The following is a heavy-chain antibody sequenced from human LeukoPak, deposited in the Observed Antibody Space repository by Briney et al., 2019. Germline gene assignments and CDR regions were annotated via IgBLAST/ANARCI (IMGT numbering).Heavy chain of an antibody. V-gene: IGHV4-4*07. CDR1: GGSISSYY. J-gene: IGHJ4*02. CDR3: ARVSVSGTYDY. D-gene: IGHD1-26*01. CDR2: IYSSGST. Sequence: SETLSLTCTVSGGSISSYYWSWIRQPAGKGLEWIGRIYSSGSTNYNPSLKSRVAMSVDTSKNQFSLKLSSVTDADTAVYYCARVSVSGTYDYWGQGTLVTVSS.